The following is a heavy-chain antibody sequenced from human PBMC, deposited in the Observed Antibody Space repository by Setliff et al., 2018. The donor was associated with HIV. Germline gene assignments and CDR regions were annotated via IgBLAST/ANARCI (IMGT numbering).Heavy chain of an antibody. CDR1: GGSFSTYY. Sequence: SETLSLTCTVSGGSFSTYYWSWIRQPAGEGLEYIGRVHSTGTTIYNHSLKSRVTMSVDTSKNQLSLKLRSVTAADTAVYYCARARITMTGGRLEPYAFDRWGQGTKVTV. J-gene: IGHJ3*01. CDR2: VHSTGTT. CDR3: ARARITMTGGRLEPYAFDR. V-gene: IGHV4-4*07. D-gene: IGHD3-22*01.